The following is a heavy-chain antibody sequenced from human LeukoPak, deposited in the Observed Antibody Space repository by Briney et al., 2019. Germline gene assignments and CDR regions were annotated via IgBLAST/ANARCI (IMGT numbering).Heavy chain of an antibody. D-gene: IGHD6-13*01. CDR2: ISGSGGST. CDR3: AIHIAAAGPLDY. J-gene: IGHJ4*02. Sequence: GGSLRLSCAASGFTFSSYGMSWVRQAPGKGLEWVSAISGSGGSTYYADSVKGRFTISRDNSKNTLYLQMNSLRAEDTAVYYCAIHIAAAGPLDYWGQGTLVTVSS. V-gene: IGHV3-23*01. CDR1: GFTFSSYG.